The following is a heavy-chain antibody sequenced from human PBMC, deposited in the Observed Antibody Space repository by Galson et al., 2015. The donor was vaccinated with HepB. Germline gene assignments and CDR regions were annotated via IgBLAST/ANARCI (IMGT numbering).Heavy chain of an antibody. D-gene: IGHD2-2*01. CDR1: GFTFSSYA. V-gene: IGHV3-30*04. Sequence: SLRLSCAASGFTFSSYAMHWVRQAPGKGLEWVAVISYDRSNKYYADSVKGRFTISRDNSKNTLYLQMNSLRAEDTAVYYCARDPGLYCSSTSCYGYFRFDYWGQGTLVTVSS. CDR3: ARDPGLYCSSTSCYGYFRFDY. CDR2: ISYDRSNK. J-gene: IGHJ4*02.